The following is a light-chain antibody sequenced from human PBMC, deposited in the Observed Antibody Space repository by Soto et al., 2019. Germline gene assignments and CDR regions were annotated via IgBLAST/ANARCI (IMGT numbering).Light chain of an antibody. CDR3: LQFYNFSWT. CDR1: QVIGND. Sequence: AIQMTQSPSSLPASVGDRVTISCRASQVIGNDLAWYQQKPGKAPRLLIFAASNLQSGVPSRFSGSGSGTDFTLTISRLQPEDFATYYCLQFYNFSWTFGQGTKVEIK. J-gene: IGKJ1*01. V-gene: IGKV1-6*01. CDR2: AAS.